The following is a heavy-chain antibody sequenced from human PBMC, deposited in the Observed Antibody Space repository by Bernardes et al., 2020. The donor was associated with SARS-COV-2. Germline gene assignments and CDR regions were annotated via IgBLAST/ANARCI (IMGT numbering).Heavy chain of an antibody. CDR3: AREDIGYCSGGTCQPFDS. J-gene: IGHJ4*02. D-gene: IGHD2-15*01. CDR1: GYTFTSYG. V-gene: IGHV1-18*01. CDR2: ISAYNDNT. Sequence: ASVKVSCKASGYTFTSYGIAWVRQAPGQGLEWLGWISAYNDNTKYSQKFQGRVTMTTDTSTSTAYMELRSLRSDDTAIYYCAREDIGYCSGGTCQPFDSWGQGTLVTVSS.